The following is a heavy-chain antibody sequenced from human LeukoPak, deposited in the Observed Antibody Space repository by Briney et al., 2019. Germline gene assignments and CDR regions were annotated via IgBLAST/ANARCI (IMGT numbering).Heavy chain of an antibody. CDR3: ARPHDYGDYFYFDY. Sequence: GGSLRLSCAASGFTFSSYSMNWVRQAPGKGLEWVSSISSSSSYIYYADSVKGRFTISRDNAKNSLYLQMNRLRAEDTAVYYCARPHDYGDYFYFDYWGQGTLVTVSS. CDR1: GFTFSSYS. V-gene: IGHV3-21*01. CDR2: ISSSSSYI. D-gene: IGHD4-17*01. J-gene: IGHJ4*02.